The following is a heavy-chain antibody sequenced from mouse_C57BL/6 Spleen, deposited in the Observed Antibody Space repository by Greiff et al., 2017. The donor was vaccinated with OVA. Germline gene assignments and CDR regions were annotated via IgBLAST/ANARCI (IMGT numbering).Heavy chain of an antibody. CDR2: IDPSDSYT. CDR1: GYTFTSYW. Sequence: QVQLQQPGAELVMPGASVKLSCKASGYTFTSYWMHWVKQRPGQGLEWIGEIDPSDSYTNYNQKFKGKSTLTVDKSSSTAYMHLSTLTSEDSAVYYCARSEGDYWGQGTTLTVSS. V-gene: IGHV1-69*01. CDR3: ARSEGDY. J-gene: IGHJ2*01.